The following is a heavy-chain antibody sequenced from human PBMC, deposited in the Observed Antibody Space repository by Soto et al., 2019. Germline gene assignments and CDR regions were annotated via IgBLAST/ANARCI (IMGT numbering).Heavy chain of an antibody. CDR2: IYYSGST. CDR3: VGRYFDWLLK. V-gene: IGHV4-39*01. CDR1: GGSISSSSYY. D-gene: IGHD3-9*01. J-gene: IGHJ4*02. Sequence: SETLSLTCTVSGGSISSSSYYWGWIRQPPGKGLEWIGSIYYSGSTYYNPSLKSRVTISVDTSKNQFSLKLSSVTAADTAVYYCVGRYFDWLLKWGQGTLVTVSS.